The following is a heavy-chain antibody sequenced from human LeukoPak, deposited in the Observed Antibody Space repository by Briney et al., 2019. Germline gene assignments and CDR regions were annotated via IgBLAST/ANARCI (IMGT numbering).Heavy chain of an antibody. CDR3: ARGYSSSWYLD. CDR1: GFTFSSYE. V-gene: IGHV3-48*03. J-gene: IGHJ4*02. D-gene: IGHD6-13*01. CDR2: ISSSGSTI. Sequence: GGSLRLSCAASGFTFSSYEMNWVRQAPGKGLEWVSYISSSGSTIYYADSVKGRFTISRDNAKKSLSLQMNSLRADDTAVYYCARGYSSSWYLDWGQGTLVTVSS.